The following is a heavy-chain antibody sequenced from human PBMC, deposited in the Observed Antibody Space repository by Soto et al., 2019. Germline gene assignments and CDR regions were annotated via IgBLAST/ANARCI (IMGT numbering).Heavy chain of an antibody. J-gene: IGHJ3*02. D-gene: IGHD6-25*01. V-gene: IGHV4-39*01. Sequence: SETLSLTCTVSGGSISSSSYYWGWIRQPPGKGLEWIGSIYYSGSTYYNPSLKSRVTISVGTSKNQFSLKLSSVTAADTAVYYCASPAETIVTMTTPVFAFDIWGQGTMVTVSS. CDR1: GGSISSSSYY. CDR3: ASPAETIVTMTTPVFAFDI. CDR2: IYYSGST.